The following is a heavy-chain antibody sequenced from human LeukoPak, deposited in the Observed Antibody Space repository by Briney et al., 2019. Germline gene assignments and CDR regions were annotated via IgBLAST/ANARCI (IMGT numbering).Heavy chain of an antibody. J-gene: IGHJ4*02. CDR3: AQTRLWFGELSTFDF. D-gene: IGHD3-10*01. CDR1: GFTFSNYA. CDR2: ISGSGSST. V-gene: IGHV3-23*01. Sequence: GGSLRLSCAASGFTFSNYAMSWVRQAPGKGLEWVSTISGSGSSTYYADPVKGRFTISRDNSKNTLYLQMNSLRAEDTAICYCAQTRLWFGELSTFDFWGQGTLVTVSS.